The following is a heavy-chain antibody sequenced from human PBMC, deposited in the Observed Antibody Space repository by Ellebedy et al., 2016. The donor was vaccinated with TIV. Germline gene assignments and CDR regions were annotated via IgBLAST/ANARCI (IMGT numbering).Heavy chain of an antibody. CDR3: ARDPSDATSWSTIYYYNGMDV. J-gene: IGHJ6*02. CDR2: INPHSGGT. D-gene: IGHD2-2*01. Sequence: AASVKVSCKASGYSFIGYYIHWVRQAPGQGLEWMGWINPHSGGTNFAQKFQGRFVMTRDRSNSTAFLDLSRLRSDDTAIYYCARDPSDATSWSTIYYYNGMDVWGQGTTVTVSS. V-gene: IGHV1-2*02. CDR1: GYSFIGYY.